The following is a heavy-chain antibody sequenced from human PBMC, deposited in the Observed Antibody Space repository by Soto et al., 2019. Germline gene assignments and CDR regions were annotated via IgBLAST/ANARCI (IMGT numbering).Heavy chain of an antibody. Sequence: ASVKVSCKASGYTFKIYDISWVRQAPGKGLEWMGGFDPEDGETIYAQKFQGRVTMTEDTSTDTAYMELSSLRSEDTAVYYCATSPLLYYYDSSGYFGFDPWGQGTLVTVSS. CDR1: GYTFKIYD. CDR2: FDPEDGET. CDR3: ATSPLLYYYDSSGYFGFDP. V-gene: IGHV1-24*01. J-gene: IGHJ5*02. D-gene: IGHD3-22*01.